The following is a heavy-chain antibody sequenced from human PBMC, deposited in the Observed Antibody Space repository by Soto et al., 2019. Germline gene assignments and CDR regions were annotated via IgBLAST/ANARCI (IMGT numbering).Heavy chain of an antibody. Sequence: PGGSLRLSCAASGFNFSDYYMSWIRQAPGKGLEWVAHIRSNPTVTYYADSVKGRFTISRDNSKNTLYLQMDNLRAEDTAHYFCANGPVVGANYKYYDMDVWGRGTTVTVS. V-gene: IGHV3-11*03. D-gene: IGHD1-26*01. CDR3: ANGPVVGANYKYYDMDV. CDR1: GFNFSDYY. CDR2: IRSNPTVT. J-gene: IGHJ6*02.